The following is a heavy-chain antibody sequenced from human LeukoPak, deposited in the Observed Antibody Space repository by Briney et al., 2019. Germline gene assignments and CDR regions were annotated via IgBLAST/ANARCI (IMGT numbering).Heavy chain of an antibody. Sequence: SETLSLTCTVSGGSISRYYWSWIRQPAGKGLEWIGRIYTSGSTNYNPSLKSRVTMSVDTSKNQFSLKLSSVTAADTAVYYCARDESYYGSGSYPGHWGQGTLVTVSS. CDR2: IYTSGST. V-gene: IGHV4-4*07. D-gene: IGHD3-10*01. CDR3: ARDESYYGSGSYPGH. CDR1: GGSISRYY. J-gene: IGHJ4*02.